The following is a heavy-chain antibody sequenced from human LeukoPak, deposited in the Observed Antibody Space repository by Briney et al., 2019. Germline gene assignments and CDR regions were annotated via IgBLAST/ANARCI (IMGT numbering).Heavy chain of an antibody. CDR2: MYYSGST. J-gene: IGHJ4*02. CDR1: GGSISSSSYY. D-gene: IGHD1-26*01. Sequence: SSETLSLTCTVSGGSISSSSYYWGWIRQPPGRGLEWIGSMYYSGSTYYNPSLKSRVTISVDTSTNQFSLKLSSVTAADTAVYYCARVQDGRETDYWGQGTLVTVSS. V-gene: IGHV4-39*07. CDR3: ARVQDGRETDY.